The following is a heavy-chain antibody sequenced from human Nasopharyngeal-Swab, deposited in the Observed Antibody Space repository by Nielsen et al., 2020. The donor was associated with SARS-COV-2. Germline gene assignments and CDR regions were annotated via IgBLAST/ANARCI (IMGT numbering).Heavy chain of an antibody. CDR2: INHSGST. CDR3: ARTPLGPYYYMDV. J-gene: IGHJ6*03. D-gene: IGHD7-27*01. Sequence: SETLSLTCAVYGGSFSGYHWSWIRQPPGKGLEWIGEINHSGSTNYNPSLKSRVTISVDTSKNQFSLKLSSVTAADTAVYYCARTPLGPYYYMDVWGKGTTVTVSS. CDR1: GGSFSGYH. V-gene: IGHV4-34*01.